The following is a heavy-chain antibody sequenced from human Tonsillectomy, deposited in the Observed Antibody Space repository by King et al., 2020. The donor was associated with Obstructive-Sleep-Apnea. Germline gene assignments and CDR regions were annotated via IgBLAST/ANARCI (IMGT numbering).Heavy chain of an antibody. V-gene: IGHV4-39*07. CDR2: IYYSGST. J-gene: IGHJ4*02. CDR3: ARRSGYYNDY. Sequence: QLQESGPGLVKPSETLSLTCTVSCGSISSSSYYWGWIRQPPGKGLECIGSIYYSGSTYSTPSLKSRVTISVDTSKNKLSLKLSSVTAADTAVYYCARRSGYYNDYWGQGTLVTVSS. D-gene: IGHD3-3*01. CDR1: CGSISSSSYY.